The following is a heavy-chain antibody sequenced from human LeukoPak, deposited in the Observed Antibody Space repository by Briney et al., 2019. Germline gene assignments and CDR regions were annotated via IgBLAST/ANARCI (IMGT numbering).Heavy chain of an antibody. V-gene: IGHV4-61*05. CDR2: IYYTGST. CDR1: GGSISSSLYF. D-gene: IGHD1-26*01. Sequence: SETLSLTCTVSGGSISSSLYFWGWIRQPPGKGLEWIGYIYYTGSTNYNPSLKSRVTISVDTSKSQLSLKLRSVTAADTAVYYCARQDSGTYLNPLDICGQGTVVTVSS. J-gene: IGHJ3*02. CDR3: ARQDSGTYLNPLDI.